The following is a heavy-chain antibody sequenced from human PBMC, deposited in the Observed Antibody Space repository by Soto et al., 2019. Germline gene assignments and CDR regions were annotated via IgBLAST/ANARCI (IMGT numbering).Heavy chain of an antibody. CDR1: GFSLRTIGVG. J-gene: IGHJ4*02. CDR2: IYWDDDK. Sequence: QITLKESGPTLVKPTQTLTLTCTFSGFSLRTIGVGVGWIRQPPGKALEWLALIYWDDDKRYSPSLKNRLTLTNDTSNNQVVLTMTNMDPVDSATYYCAHRRGYNYGTLFDDWGQGTLVTVSS. CDR3: AHRRGYNYGTLFDD. D-gene: IGHD5-18*01. V-gene: IGHV2-5*02.